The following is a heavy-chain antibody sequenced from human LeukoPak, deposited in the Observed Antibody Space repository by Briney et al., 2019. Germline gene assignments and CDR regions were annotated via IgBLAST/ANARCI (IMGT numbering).Heavy chain of an antibody. D-gene: IGHD6-6*01. CDR1: GYTFTVYY. V-gene: IGHV1-2*02. CDR2: INPNSGGT. CDR3: ARALIAARPGVYYYYGMDV. Sequence: ASVKVSCKASGYTFTVYYMHWVRQAPGQGLEWMGWINPNSGGTNYAQKFQGRVTMTRDTSISTAYMELSRLRSDDTAVYYCARALIAARPGVYYYYGMDVWGQGTTVTVSS. J-gene: IGHJ6*02.